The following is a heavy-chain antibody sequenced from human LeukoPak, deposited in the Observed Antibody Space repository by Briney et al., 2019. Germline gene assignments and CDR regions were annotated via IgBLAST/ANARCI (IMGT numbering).Heavy chain of an antibody. CDR1: GFTFSSYA. CDR3: ARGVDGGWYVDY. Sequence: GGSLRLSCAASGFTFSSYAMSWVRQAPGKGLEWVANIKQDGSEKYYVDSVKGRFTISRDNAKNSLHLQMNSLRAEDTAVYYCARGVDGGWYVDYWGQGTLVTVSS. D-gene: IGHD6-19*01. V-gene: IGHV3-7*01. CDR2: IKQDGSEK. J-gene: IGHJ4*02.